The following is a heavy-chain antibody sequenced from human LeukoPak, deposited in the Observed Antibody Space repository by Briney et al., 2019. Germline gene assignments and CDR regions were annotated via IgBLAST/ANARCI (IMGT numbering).Heavy chain of an antibody. J-gene: IGHJ6*02. CDR2: IYYSGTT. CDR3: AREDPQTRVPEGMDV. D-gene: IGHD4/OR15-4a*01. V-gene: IGHV4-59*01. CDR1: GGSISYYY. Sequence: SETLSLTCTVSGGSISYYYWSWIRQSPGKGLEWIGYIYYSGTTNYNPSLKTRVTISVDTSKNQFSLQLRSVTAADSAVYYCAREDPQTRVPEGMDVWGQGTTVTVSS.